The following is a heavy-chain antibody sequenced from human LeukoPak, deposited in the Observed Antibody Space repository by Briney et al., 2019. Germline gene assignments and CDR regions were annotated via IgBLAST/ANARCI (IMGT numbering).Heavy chain of an antibody. J-gene: IGHJ4*02. CDR2: ISYDGSNK. V-gene: IGHV3-30*18. CDR3: AKDACGGSTSCHLFDY. Sequence: GGSLRPSCAASGFTFSSYGMHWVRQAPGKGLEWVAVISYDGSNKYYADSVKGRFTISRDNSKNTLYLQMSSLRAEDTAVYYCAKDACGGSTSCHLFDYWGQGTLVTVSS. CDR1: GFTFSSYG. D-gene: IGHD2-2*01.